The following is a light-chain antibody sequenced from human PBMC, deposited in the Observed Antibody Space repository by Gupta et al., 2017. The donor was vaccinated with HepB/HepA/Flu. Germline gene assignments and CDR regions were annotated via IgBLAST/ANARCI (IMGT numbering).Light chain of an antibody. J-gene: IGLJ1*01. V-gene: IGLV2-14*03. CDR3: SSSSSSTTRV. Sequence: QSALTQPASVSGSPGQSITISCTGTTSDVGDYNYVSWYQQHPGKAPTLLIYDVTKRPSGVSNRFSGSKSGNTASLSISGLQAEDEADYYCSSSSSSTTRVFGTGTKVTVL. CDR1: TSDVGDYNY. CDR2: DVT.